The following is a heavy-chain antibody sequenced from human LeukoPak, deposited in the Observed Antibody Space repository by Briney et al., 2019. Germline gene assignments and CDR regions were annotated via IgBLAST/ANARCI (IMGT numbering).Heavy chain of an antibody. CDR3: ARVGGSGSYWGKLYYYYGMDV. D-gene: IGHD3-10*01. V-gene: IGHV4-61*01. CDR2: IYYSGST. Sequence: SETLSLTCTVSGGSVSSGSYYWSWIRQPPGKGLEWIGYIYYSGSTNYNPSLKRRVTISVDTSKNQFSLKLSSVTAADTAVYYCARVGGSGSYWGKLYYYYGMDVWGKGTTVTVSS. CDR1: GGSVSSGSYY. J-gene: IGHJ6*04.